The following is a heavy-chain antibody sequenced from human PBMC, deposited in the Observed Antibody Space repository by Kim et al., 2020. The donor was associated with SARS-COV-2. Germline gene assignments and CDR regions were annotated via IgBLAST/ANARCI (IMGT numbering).Heavy chain of an antibody. V-gene: IGHV3-48*03. CDR2: ISSSGSTI. D-gene: IGHD2-15*01. CDR3: ASFGGNGNDAFDI. CDR1: GFTFSSYE. J-gene: IGHJ3*02. Sequence: GGSLRLSCAASGFTFSSYEMNWVRQAPGKGLEWVSYISSSGSTIYYADSVKGRFTISRDNAKNSLYLQMNSLRAEDTAVYYCASFGGNGNDAFDIWGQGTMVTVSS.